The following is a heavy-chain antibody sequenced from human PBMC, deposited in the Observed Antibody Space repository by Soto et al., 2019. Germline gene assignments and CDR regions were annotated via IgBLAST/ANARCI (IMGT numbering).Heavy chain of an antibody. CDR3: ERERQYEPLLY. CDR2: VSAYNRNT. Sequence: QVQLVQSGVEVKKPGASVKVSCQASGYTFTNYGITWLRQAPGQGLEWMGWVSAYNRNTNYAQRFQDRVTMTTDTSTRTAYMELRNLKSDDTAIYFCERERQYEPLLYWGQGTLVTVSS. J-gene: IGHJ4*02. CDR1: GYTFTNYG. V-gene: IGHV1-18*01. D-gene: IGHD2-2*01.